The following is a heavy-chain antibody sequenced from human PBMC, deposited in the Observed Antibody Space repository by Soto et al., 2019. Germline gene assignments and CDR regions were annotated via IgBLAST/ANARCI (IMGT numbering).Heavy chain of an antibody. CDR1: GFTFSSYA. CDR3: AKDQKGGNYYYYGMDV. D-gene: IGHD1-1*01. V-gene: IGHV3-23*01. CDR2: ISGSGGNT. J-gene: IGHJ6*02. Sequence: EVQLLESGGVLVQPGGSLILSCAASGFTFSSYAMTWVRQAPGKGLEWVSTISGSGGNTYFADSVKGRFTISRDNSKNTLHLQMSSLRAEDTAIYYCAKDQKGGNYYYYGMDVWGQGTTVTVSS.